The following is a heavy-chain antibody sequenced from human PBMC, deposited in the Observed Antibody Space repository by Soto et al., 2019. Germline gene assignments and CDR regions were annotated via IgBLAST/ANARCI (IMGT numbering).Heavy chain of an antibody. J-gene: IGHJ4*02. CDR2: IYTSGST. V-gene: IGHV4-4*07. Sequence: QVQLQESGPGLVKPSETLSLTCTVSGGSISSYYWSWIRQPAGKGLEWIGRIYTSGSTNYNPSLKSRVTMSVDTSKNQCSMKLSSVTAADTAVYYCAREASDFWSGYYDWGQGTLVTVSS. CDR1: GGSISSYY. CDR3: AREASDFWSGYYD. D-gene: IGHD3-3*01.